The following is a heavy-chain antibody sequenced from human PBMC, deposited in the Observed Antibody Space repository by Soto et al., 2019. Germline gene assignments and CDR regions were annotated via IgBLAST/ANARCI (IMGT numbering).Heavy chain of an antibody. CDR1: GFTFSNYA. D-gene: IGHD4-4*01. J-gene: IGHJ5*02. V-gene: IGHV3-23*01. CDR2: LSNTDGRA. CDR3: ARGSTVTSGGRWFDP. Sequence: GSLRLSCVASGFTFSNYAMSWVRRAPGKGLEWVSDLSNTDGRAHYADSVKGRFTISRDNSKSTLYLQMNSLRAEDTAVYYCARGSTVTSGGRWFDPWGRGTLVTVSS.